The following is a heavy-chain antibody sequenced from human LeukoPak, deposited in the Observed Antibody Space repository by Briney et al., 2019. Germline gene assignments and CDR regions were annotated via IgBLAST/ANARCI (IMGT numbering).Heavy chain of an antibody. D-gene: IGHD3-3*01. CDR1: GGSFSGNY. Sequence: PSETLSLTCAVYGGSFSGNYWSWIRQPPGKGLEWIGEINHSGSTNYNPSLKSRVTISVDTSKNQFSLKLSSVTAADTAVYYCARGPTEYYDFWSGYSADYWGQGTLVTVSS. J-gene: IGHJ4*02. CDR2: INHSGST. V-gene: IGHV4-34*01. CDR3: ARGPTEYYDFWSGYSADY.